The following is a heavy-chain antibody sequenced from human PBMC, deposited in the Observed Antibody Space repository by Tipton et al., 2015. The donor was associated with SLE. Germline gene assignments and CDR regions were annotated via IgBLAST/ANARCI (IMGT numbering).Heavy chain of an antibody. CDR3: AKDRNVDSWSGLYGLDV. D-gene: IGHD3-3*01. CDR2: IKQDGSVK. Sequence: SLRLSCAASGFTFSNYWMNWVRRAPGKGLEWVANIKQDGSVKFYVDSVKGRFTISRNNAKNSLYLQMDSLRGEDTAVYYCAKDRNVDSWSGLYGLDVWGQGTTVTVS. CDR1: GFTFSNYW. V-gene: IGHV3-7*01. J-gene: IGHJ6*02.